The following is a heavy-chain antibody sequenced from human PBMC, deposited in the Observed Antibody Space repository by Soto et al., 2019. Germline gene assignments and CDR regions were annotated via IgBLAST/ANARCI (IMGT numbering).Heavy chain of an antibody. CDR2: VYYTGST. V-gene: IGHV4-59*02. J-gene: IGHJ4*02. D-gene: IGHD6-19*01. Sequence: PSETLSLTCTVSGGSVSTYFWSWIRQPPGRGLEWIGYVYYTGSTNYNPSLKSRVTMSVDTSKNQFSLQLTSVTAADTAIYYCARARIAVAPIDDWGQGTLGTGSS. CDR1: GGSVSTYF. CDR3: ARARIAVAPIDD.